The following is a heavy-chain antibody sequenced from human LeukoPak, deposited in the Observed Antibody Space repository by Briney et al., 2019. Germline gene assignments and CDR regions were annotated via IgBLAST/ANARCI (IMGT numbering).Heavy chain of an antibody. CDR3: ASRGEDYDFWSGYYGPFDY. D-gene: IGHD3-3*01. CDR2: ISYDGSNK. Sequence: HPGRSLRLSCAASGFTFSSYAMHWVRQAPGKGLEWVAVISYDGSNKYYADSVKGRFTISRDNSKNTLYLQMNSLRAEDTAVYYCASRGEDYDFWSGYYGPFDYWGQGTLVTVSS. J-gene: IGHJ4*02. CDR1: GFTFSSYA. V-gene: IGHV3-30*01.